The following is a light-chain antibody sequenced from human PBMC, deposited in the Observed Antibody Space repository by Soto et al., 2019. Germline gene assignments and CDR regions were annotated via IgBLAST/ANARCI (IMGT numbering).Light chain of an antibody. V-gene: IGKV3-11*01. J-gene: IGKJ4*01. CDR3: QQRTNWPPYLT. Sequence: EIVLTQSPATLSLSPGERATLSCRASQSVSTYLAWYQQKPGQAPRLLFHAASNRPPGIPARFSGSGSGTDFTLTISNLDPEDSAVYYCQQRTNWPPYLTFGGGTKVEIK. CDR1: QSVSTY. CDR2: AAS.